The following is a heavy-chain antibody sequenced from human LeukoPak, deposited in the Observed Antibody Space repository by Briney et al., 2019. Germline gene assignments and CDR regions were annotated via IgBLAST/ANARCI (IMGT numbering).Heavy chain of an antibody. CDR2: INPGGGNT. D-gene: IGHD3-16*01. CDR3: ARVRYRLAETYIDY. J-gene: IGHJ4*02. CDR1: GYTFTNYY. V-gene: IGHV1-46*01. Sequence: ASVKVSCKASGYTFTNYYIHWVRQAPGQGLEWMGLINPGGGNTNYAQNFQGRVTMTRDTSISTAYMELSRLRSDDTAVYYCARVRYRLAETYIDYWGQGTLVTVSS.